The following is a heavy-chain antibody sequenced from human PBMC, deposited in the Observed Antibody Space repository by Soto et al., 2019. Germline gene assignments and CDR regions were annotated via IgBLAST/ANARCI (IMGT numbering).Heavy chain of an antibody. CDR3: ARRVRVRGAFMPPDC. J-gene: IGHJ4*02. CDR1: GFIFTSYA. Sequence: EVELMDSGGGLVQRGGSLRLSCAASGFIFTSYAMSWVRQAPGKGLEWVSSISGSGASAYYADSVRGRLTISRDNSKNTLYLQMNRLRVEDTAVYYCARRVRVRGAFMPPDCWGQGTLVAVSS. D-gene: IGHD3-10*01. V-gene: IGHV3-23*01. CDR2: ISGSGASA.